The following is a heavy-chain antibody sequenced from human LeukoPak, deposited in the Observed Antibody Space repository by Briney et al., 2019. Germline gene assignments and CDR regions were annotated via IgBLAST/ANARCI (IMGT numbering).Heavy chain of an antibody. CDR2: ISSSSSYI. CDR3: ARGMRGGHDYVGC. D-gene: IGHD3-22*01. Sequence: GGSLRLSCAASGFTFSSYSMNWVRQAPGKGLEWVSSISSSSSYIYYADSVKGRFTISRDNAKNSLYLQMNSLRAEDTAVYYCARGMRGGHDYVGCWGQGTLVTVSS. CDR1: GFTFSSYS. V-gene: IGHV3-21*01. J-gene: IGHJ4*02.